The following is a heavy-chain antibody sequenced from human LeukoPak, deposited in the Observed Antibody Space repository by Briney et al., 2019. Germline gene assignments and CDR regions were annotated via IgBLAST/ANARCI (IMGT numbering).Heavy chain of an antibody. D-gene: IGHD3-3*01. J-gene: IGHJ5*02. Sequence: SQTLSLTCTVSGGSISSGDYYWSWIRQPPGKGLEWIGYIYYSGSTYYNPSLKSRVTISVDTSKNQFSLKLSSVTAADTAVYYCARLRFLEWLPFDPWGRGTLVTVSS. CDR2: IYYSGST. CDR3: ARLRFLEWLPFDP. CDR1: GGSISSGDYY. V-gene: IGHV4-30-4*08.